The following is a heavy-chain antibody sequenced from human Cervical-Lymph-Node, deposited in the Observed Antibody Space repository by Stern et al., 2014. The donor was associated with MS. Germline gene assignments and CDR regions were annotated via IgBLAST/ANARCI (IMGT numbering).Heavy chain of an antibody. CDR2: FIPIFDTT. CDR3: ARDLGYSGTYYDY. J-gene: IGHJ4*02. D-gene: IGHD1-26*01. V-gene: IGHV1-69*01. CDR1: GGTFSSYA. Sequence: QMQLVQSGAEVKKPGSSVKVSCKAAGGTFSSYAISWVRQAPGQGLEWMGAFIPIFDTTNYAQKFHGRVTITADESTSTAYLELTSLISEDTAVYYCARDLGYSGTYYDYWGQGTLVTVSS.